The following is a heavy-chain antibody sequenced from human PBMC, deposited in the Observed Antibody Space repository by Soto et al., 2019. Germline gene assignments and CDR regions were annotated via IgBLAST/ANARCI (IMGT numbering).Heavy chain of an antibody. D-gene: IGHD5-18*01. V-gene: IGHV3-30-3*01. Sequence: PGGSLRLSCAASGFTFSSYAMHWVRQAPGKGLEWVAVISYGGSNKYYADSVKGRFTISRDNSKNTLYLQMNSLRAEDTAVYYCARARAAMADDAFDIWGQGTMVTVSS. CDR3: ARARAAMADDAFDI. CDR2: ISYGGSNK. J-gene: IGHJ3*02. CDR1: GFTFSSYA.